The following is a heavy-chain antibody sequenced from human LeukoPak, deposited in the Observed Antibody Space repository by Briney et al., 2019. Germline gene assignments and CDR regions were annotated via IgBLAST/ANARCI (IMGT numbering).Heavy chain of an antibody. J-gene: IGHJ4*02. CDR1: GDSISSGSYY. CDR2: IYTSGST. CDR3: ARGERGGDY. V-gene: IGHV4-61*02. Sequence: PSETLSLTCTVFGDSISSGSYYWSWIRQPAGKGLEWIGRIYTSGSTSYNPSLKSRVTISADTSNNQFFLKLSSVTAADTAVYYCARGERGGDYWGQGTLVTVSS. D-gene: IGHD3-10*01.